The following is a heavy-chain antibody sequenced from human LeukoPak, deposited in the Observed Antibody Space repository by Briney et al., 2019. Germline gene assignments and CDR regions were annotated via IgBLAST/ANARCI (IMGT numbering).Heavy chain of an antibody. Sequence: SGGSLRLSCAASGFTFSNYGMHWVRQAPGKGLEWVAFIRYDGSNKYYADSVKGRFTISRDNSKNTLYLQMNSLRAEDTAVYYCASDGGVIVTIDYWGQGTLVTVSS. V-gene: IGHV3-30*02. CDR3: ASDGGVIVTIDY. D-gene: IGHD3-16*02. CDR1: GFTFSNYG. CDR2: IRYDGSNK. J-gene: IGHJ4*02.